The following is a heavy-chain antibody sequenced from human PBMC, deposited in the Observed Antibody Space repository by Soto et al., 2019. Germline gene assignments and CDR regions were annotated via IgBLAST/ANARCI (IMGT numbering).Heavy chain of an antibody. CDR3: AKDLYSSSAPFDY. CDR1: GLTFSSYA. J-gene: IGHJ4*02. D-gene: IGHD6-6*01. CDR2: ISGSGGST. V-gene: IGHV3-23*01. Sequence: PGGSLRLSCAASGLTFSSYAMSWVRQDPGKGLEWVSAISGSGGSTYYADSVKGRFTISRDNSKNTLYLQMNSLRAEDTAVYYCAKDLYSSSAPFDYWGQGTLVTVSS.